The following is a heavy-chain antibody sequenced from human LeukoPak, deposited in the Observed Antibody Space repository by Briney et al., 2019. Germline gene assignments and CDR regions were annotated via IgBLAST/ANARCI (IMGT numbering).Heavy chain of an antibody. J-gene: IGHJ3*02. CDR3: TLAVAPGDAFDI. CDR2: ISGDGGST. D-gene: IGHD6-19*01. Sequence: GGSLRLSCAASGFTFDDYAMHWVRQAPGKGLEWVSLISGDGGSTYYADSVKGRFTISRDNSKNSLYLQVNSLRTEDTALYYCTLAVAPGDAFDIWGQGTMVTVSS. V-gene: IGHV3-43*02. CDR1: GFTFDDYA.